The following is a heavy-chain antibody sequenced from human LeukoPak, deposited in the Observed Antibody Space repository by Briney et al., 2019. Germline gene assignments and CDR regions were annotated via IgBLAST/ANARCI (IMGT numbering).Heavy chain of an antibody. D-gene: IGHD6-13*01. CDR2: INPNSGGT. CDR1: GYTFTGYY. Sequence: GASVKVSCKASGYTFTGYYMHWVRQAPGQGLEWMGWINPNSGGTNYAQKFQGRVTMTRDTSISTAYMELSRLRAEDTAVYYCAKGPKGIAAFHRNRYYFDYWGQGTLVTVSS. J-gene: IGHJ4*02. CDR3: AKGPKGIAAFHRNRYYFDY. V-gene: IGHV1-2*02.